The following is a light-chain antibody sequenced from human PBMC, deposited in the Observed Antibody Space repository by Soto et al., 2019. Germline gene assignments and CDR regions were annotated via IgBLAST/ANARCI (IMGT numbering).Light chain of an antibody. Sequence: QSALTQPASVSGSPGQSITISCIGTSSDVGSYNLVSWYQQHPGKAPKVLIYEVSERPSGVSNRFSGSKYGNTASLTISGLQAEDEAEYYCCSYAGSRTHVLFGGGTQLTVL. CDR1: SSDVGSYNL. CDR3: CSYAGSRTHVL. CDR2: EVS. V-gene: IGLV2-23*02. J-gene: IGLJ2*01.